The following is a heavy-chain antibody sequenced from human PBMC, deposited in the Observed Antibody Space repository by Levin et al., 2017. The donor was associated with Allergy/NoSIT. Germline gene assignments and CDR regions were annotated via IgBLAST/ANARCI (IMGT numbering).Heavy chain of an antibody. V-gene: IGHV1-69*13. J-gene: IGHJ6*02. Sequence: SVKVSCKASGGTFSSYAISWVRQAPGQGLEWMGGIIPIFGTANYAQKFQGRVTITADESTSTAYMELSSLRSEDTAVYYCARSRDGYNFGGMDVWGQGTTVTVSS. CDR3: ARSRDGYNFGGMDV. CDR2: IIPIFGTA. D-gene: IGHD5-24*01. CDR1: GGTFSSYA.